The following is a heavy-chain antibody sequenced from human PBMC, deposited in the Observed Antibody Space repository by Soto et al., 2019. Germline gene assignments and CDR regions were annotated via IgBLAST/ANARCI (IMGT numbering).Heavy chain of an antibody. CDR1: GGSVSSGSYY. J-gene: IGHJ4*02. D-gene: IGHD2-15*01. Sequence: PLETLSLTCTVSGGSVSSGSYYWSWIRQPPGKGLEWIGYIYYSGSTNYNPSLKSRVTISVDTSKNQFSLKLSSVTAADTTVYYCARDHCSGGSCYSGWGQGTLVTVSS. CDR2: IYYSGST. V-gene: IGHV4-61*01. CDR3: ARDHCSGGSCYSG.